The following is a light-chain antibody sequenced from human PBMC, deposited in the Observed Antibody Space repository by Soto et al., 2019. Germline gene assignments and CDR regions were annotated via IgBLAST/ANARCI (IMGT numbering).Light chain of an antibody. CDR2: LEGSGSY. V-gene: IGLV4-60*03. CDR1: SGHSYYI. Sequence: QSVLTQSSSASASLGSSVKLTCTLSSGHSYYIIAWHQQQPGKAPRYLMKLEGSGSYNKGSGVPDRFSGSSSGADRYLTISNLQSEDEADYYCETWDSNSVVFGGGTKLTVL. CDR3: ETWDSNSVV. J-gene: IGLJ2*01.